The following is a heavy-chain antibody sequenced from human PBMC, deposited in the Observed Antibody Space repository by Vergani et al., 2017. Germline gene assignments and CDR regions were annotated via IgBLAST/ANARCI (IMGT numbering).Heavy chain of an antibody. D-gene: IGHD2-21*01. J-gene: IGHJ6*03. Sequence: QVQLQESGPGLVKPSETLSLTCTVSGASIRSYYWSWIRQPPGKGLEWISYIYYSGSTSYNPSLKSRVTTSIDTSKHQFSLKLNSVTAADTAVYYCARDYSTAIIETRDYYMDVWGKG. CDR3: ARDYSTAIIETRDYYMDV. CDR1: GASIRSYY. V-gene: IGHV4-59*01. CDR2: IYYSGST.